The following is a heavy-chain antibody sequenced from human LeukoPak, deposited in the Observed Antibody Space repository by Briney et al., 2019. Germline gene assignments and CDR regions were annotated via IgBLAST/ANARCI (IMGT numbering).Heavy chain of an antibody. Sequence: PGGSLRLSCAASGFSFSNHWMTWVRQAPGKGLEWVSTINGGGGGTYYADSVKGRFTISRDNSKNTVYLQLNSLGAEDTAVYYCAKVPDYYGSGSVDYWGQGTLVTVSS. CDR2: INGGGGGT. V-gene: IGHV3-23*01. CDR3: AKVPDYYGSGSVDY. J-gene: IGHJ4*02. D-gene: IGHD3-10*01. CDR1: GFSFSNHW.